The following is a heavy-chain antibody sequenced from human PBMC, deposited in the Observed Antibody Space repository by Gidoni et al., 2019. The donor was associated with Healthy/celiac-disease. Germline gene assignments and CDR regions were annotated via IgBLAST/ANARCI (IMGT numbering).Heavy chain of an antibody. CDR1: GCTFSSYS. V-gene: IGHV3-48*01. CDR2: ISSSSSTI. J-gene: IGHJ6*04. D-gene: IGHD2-2*01. Sequence: EVQLVESGGGLVQPGGSLRLSCAASGCTFSSYSMNGVRQAPGKGLEWVSYISSSSSTIYYADSVKGRFTISRDNAKNSLYLQMNSLRAEDTAVYYCARRIVVVPAAISTSNYYYYGMDVWGKGTTVTVSS. CDR3: ARRIVVVPAAISTSNYYYYGMDV.